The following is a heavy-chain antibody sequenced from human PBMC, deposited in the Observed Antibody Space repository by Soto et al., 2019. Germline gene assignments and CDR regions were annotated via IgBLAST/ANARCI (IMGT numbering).Heavy chain of an antibody. J-gene: IGHJ5*01. CDR2: IYKSTTT. V-gene: IGHV4-30-4*01. CDR1: GDSISTVDYF. D-gene: IGHD2-15*01. CDR3: ARGRYCLTGRCFPNWFDS. Sequence: SETLSLTCSVSGDSISTVDYFWAWIRQPPGQALEYIGYIYKSTTTYYNPSFESRVAISLGTSKSQFSLNVTSVTAADTAVYFCARGRYCLTGRCFPNWFDSWGQGTLVTVSS.